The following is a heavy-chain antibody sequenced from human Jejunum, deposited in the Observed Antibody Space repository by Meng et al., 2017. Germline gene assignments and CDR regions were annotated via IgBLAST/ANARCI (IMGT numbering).Heavy chain of an antibody. Sequence: QVQLQESGPGLVKPSQTLSLTCTVSGGSISSADYYWSWIRQPPGKGLEWIGYMVYSGTTYYNPSLNSRVTISVDTSKNQFSLKLSSVTAADTAMYYCARAQGGIVATHDYWGQGTLVTVSS. J-gene: IGHJ4*02. CDR1: GGSISSADYY. CDR2: MVYSGTT. V-gene: IGHV4-30-4*01. CDR3: ARAQGGIVATHDY. D-gene: IGHD5-12*01.